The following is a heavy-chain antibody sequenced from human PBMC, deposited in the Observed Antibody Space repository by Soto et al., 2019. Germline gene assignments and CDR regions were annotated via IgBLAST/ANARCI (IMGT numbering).Heavy chain of an antibody. D-gene: IGHD2-2*01. CDR3: ARISQYAYDFDY. CDR2: ILWSGEK. CDR1: GFSLSNAMVG. J-gene: IGHJ4*02. V-gene: IGHV2-26*01. Sequence: QVTLKESGPVLVKPTETLTLTCTVSGFSLSNAMVGVSWIRQSPGKALEWLAHILWSGEKSYSTSLKSRVTISKDTSRSQVVLTMTRMDPVDTATYYCARISQYAYDFDYWGQGTLVTVSS.